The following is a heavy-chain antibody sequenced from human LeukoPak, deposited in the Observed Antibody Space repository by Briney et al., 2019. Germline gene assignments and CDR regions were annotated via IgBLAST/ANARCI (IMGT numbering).Heavy chain of an antibody. CDR3: ARLTDDSSYY. V-gene: IGHV4-38-2*01. CDR1: GYSISSGYY. CDR2: IYHSGST. Sequence: SETLSLTCAVSGYSISSGYYWGWIRQPPGKGLEWIGSIYHSGSTYYNPFLKSRVTISVDTSKNQFSLKLSSVTAADTAVYYCARLTDDSSYYWGQGTLVTVSS. J-gene: IGHJ4*02. D-gene: IGHD3-22*01.